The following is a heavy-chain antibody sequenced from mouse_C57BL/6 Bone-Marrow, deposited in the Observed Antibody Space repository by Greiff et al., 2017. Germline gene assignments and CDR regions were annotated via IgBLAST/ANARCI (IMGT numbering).Heavy chain of an antibody. J-gene: IGHJ1*03. Sequence: QVQLQQPGAELVMPGASVQLSCKASGYTFTSYWMHWVKQRPGQGLEWIGEIDPSDSYTNYNQKFKGKSPLTVDKSSSTAYMQRSSLTSEDSGVYYCAREIYYDYDGAYWYVDVWGTGSTVTDCS. D-gene: IGHD2-4*01. V-gene: IGHV1-69*01. CDR2: IDPSDSYT. CDR1: GYTFTSYW. CDR3: AREIYYDYDGAYWYVDV.